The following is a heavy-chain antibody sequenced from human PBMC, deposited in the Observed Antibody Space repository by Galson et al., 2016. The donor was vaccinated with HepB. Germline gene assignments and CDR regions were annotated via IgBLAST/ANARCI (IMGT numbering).Heavy chain of an antibody. CDR1: GFTFSSYS. D-gene: IGHD5-18*01. Sequence: SLRLSCAASGFTFSSYSMNWVRQAPGKGLEWVSYISSSSSSTIYYADSVKGRFTISRDNAKNSLYLQMNSLRDEDTAVYYCARDPWTPPRGYSYGHGADYWGQGTLVTVSS. V-gene: IGHV3-48*02. J-gene: IGHJ4*02. CDR3: ARDPWTPPRGYSYGHGADY. CDR2: ISSSSSSTI.